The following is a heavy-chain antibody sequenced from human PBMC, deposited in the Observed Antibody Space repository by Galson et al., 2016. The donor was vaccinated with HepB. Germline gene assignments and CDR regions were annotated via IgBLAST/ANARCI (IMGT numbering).Heavy chain of an antibody. CDR2: ISKSGNNT. CDR3: ARSPPKITAYFDH. J-gene: IGHJ4*02. D-gene: IGHD3-16*01. V-gene: IGHV3-23*05. Sequence: SLRLSCAASGFTFDTHAMTWVRQTPGKGLEWVSTISKSGNNTYYSESLKDRLTVSRDNSKKMVFLQLDSLTVEDSAVYYCARSPPKITAYFDHWGQGTLVTVS. CDR1: GFTFDTHA.